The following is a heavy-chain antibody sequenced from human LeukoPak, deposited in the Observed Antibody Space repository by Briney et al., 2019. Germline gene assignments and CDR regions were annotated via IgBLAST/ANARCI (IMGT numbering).Heavy chain of an antibody. V-gene: IGHV3-64*02. Sequence: PGGSLRLSCAASGFTFGSYSMHWVRQAPGIGLEYVSAITGDGHNTFYADSVMGRFTISRDNSKNTLYLQMGSLRPEDMAVYYCARVNRGYDYWGQGVLATVSS. CDR1: GFTFGSYS. D-gene: IGHD5-12*01. CDR2: ITGDGHNT. CDR3: ARVNRGYDY. J-gene: IGHJ4*02.